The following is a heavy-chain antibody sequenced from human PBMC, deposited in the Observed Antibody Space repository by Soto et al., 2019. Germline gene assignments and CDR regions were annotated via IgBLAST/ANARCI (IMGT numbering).Heavy chain of an antibody. J-gene: IGHJ4*02. CDR3: ARNPFSGISAPFDY. CDR2: IYYSGST. V-gene: IGHV4-39*01. CDR1: GGSISSGDYY. Sequence: SETLSLTCTVSGGSISSGDYYWSWIRQPPGKALEWIGSIYYSGSTYYNPSLKSRVTISVDTSKNQFSLMLSSVTAADTAVYYCARNPFSGISAPFDYWGLGTLVTVSS. D-gene: IGHD1-26*01.